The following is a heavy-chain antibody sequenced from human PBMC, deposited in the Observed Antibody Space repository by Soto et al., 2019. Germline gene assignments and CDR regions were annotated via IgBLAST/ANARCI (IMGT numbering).Heavy chain of an antibody. V-gene: IGHV3-30*04. CDR1: GFTVSAYE. CDR3: AKDAVPGPPDYFDF. Sequence: QVHLVESGGGVVQPGRSLRLSCVGSGFTVSAYEIHWVRQAPGKGLDWVAVISSGGRHQFYTDSVRGRFTISRDDSKNTVYLQMNNLTPQDAAIYYCAKDAVPGPPDYFDFWGQGTLVTVSS. D-gene: IGHD6-19*01. CDR2: ISSGGRHQ. J-gene: IGHJ4*02.